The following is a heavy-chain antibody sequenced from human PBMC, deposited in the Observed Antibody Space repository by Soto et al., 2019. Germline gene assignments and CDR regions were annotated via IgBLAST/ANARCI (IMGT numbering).Heavy chain of an antibody. CDR2: IYYSGST. Sequence: QVQLQESGPGLVKPSETLSLTCTVSGGSISSYYWSWIRQPPGKGLEWIGYIYYSGSTNYNPSLKSRVTISVDTSKNQFSLKLSSVTAADTAVYYCARVGRDCSSTSCAIRSWFDPWGQGTLVTVSS. D-gene: IGHD2-2*01. J-gene: IGHJ5*02. V-gene: IGHV4-59*01. CDR1: GGSISSYY. CDR3: ARVGRDCSSTSCAIRSWFDP.